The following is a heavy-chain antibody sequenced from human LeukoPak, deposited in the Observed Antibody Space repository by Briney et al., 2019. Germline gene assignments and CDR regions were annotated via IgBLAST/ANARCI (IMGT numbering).Heavy chain of an antibody. Sequence: WGSLRLSCAASGFTVSSNYMSWVRQAPGQGLEWVSVIYSGGSTYYPDSVKGRFTISRDNSKNTLYLQMNSLRAEDTAVYYCPQGGGSCYFTTCFDYWGQGTLVTVSS. J-gene: IGHJ4*02. V-gene: IGHV3-53*01. D-gene: IGHD2-15*01. CDR2: IYSGGST. CDR1: GFTVSSNY. CDR3: PQGGGSCYFTTCFDY.